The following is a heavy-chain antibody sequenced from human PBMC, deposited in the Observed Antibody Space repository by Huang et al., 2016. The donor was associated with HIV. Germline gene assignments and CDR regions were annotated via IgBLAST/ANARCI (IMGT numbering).Heavy chain of an antibody. CDR1: GYTFTNYD. Sequence: QIQLAQSGAEVKKPGASVKVSCKASGYTFTNYDINWVRQASGQGLEWMGWMKPKSGNVGYTKKFQGRVAILRNSSINTSYLEVTSLTSEDTAVYYCARGFGINYNHEAFDVWGQGTMVTVSS. V-gene: IGHV1-8*01. CDR3: ARGFGINYNHEAFDV. D-gene: IGHD3-10*01. CDR2: MKPKSGNV. J-gene: IGHJ3*01.